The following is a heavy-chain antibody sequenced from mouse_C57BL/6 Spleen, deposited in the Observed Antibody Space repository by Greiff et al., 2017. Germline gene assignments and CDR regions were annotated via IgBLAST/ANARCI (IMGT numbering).Heavy chain of an antibody. Sequence: QVQLQQSGAELVRPGASVTLSCKASGYTFTDYEMHWVKQTPVHGLEWIGAIDPETGGTAYNQKFKGKAILTADKSSSTAYMELRSLTSEDSAVYYCTRSRWLLPTMDYWGQGTSVTVSS. V-gene: IGHV1-15*01. CDR3: TRSRWLLPTMDY. D-gene: IGHD2-3*01. CDR1: GYTFTDYE. CDR2: IDPETGGT. J-gene: IGHJ4*01.